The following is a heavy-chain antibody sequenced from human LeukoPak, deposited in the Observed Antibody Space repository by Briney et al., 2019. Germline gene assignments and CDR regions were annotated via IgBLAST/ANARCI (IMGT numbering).Heavy chain of an antibody. CDR3: ARDLGGLYSSGWANFDY. CDR1: GYTFTGYY. Sequence: ASVKVSCKASGYTFTGYYMHWVRQAPGQGLEWMGWINPNSGGTNYAQKFQGRVTVTRDTSISTAYMELSRLRSDDTAVYYCARDLGGLYSSGWANFDYWGQGTLVTVSS. CDR2: INPNSGGT. J-gene: IGHJ4*02. D-gene: IGHD6-19*01. V-gene: IGHV1-2*02.